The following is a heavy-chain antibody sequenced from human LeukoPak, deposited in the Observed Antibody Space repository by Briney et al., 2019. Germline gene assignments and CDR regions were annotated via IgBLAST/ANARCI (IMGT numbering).Heavy chain of an antibody. Sequence: ASVKVSCKASGGTFSSYAISWVRQAPGQGLGWMGGIIPIFGTANYAQKFQGRVTITTDESTSTAYMELSSLRSEDTAVYYCAVQQQLEGPFDYWGQGTLVTVSS. D-gene: IGHD6-13*01. J-gene: IGHJ4*02. V-gene: IGHV1-69*05. CDR1: GGTFSSYA. CDR3: AVQQQLEGPFDY. CDR2: IIPIFGTA.